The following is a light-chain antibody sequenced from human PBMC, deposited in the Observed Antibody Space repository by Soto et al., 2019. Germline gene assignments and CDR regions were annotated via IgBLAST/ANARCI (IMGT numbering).Light chain of an antibody. J-gene: IGKJ1*01. CDR1: QSVSTY. Sequence: EIVLTQSPATLSLSPGERATLSCRASQSVSTYLAWFQQKPGQAPRLLIYDASNRATGIPARFSGSGSGTDFTRTISSLEPEDFAVYYCQQRANWPPRTFGQGTKVEI. CDR3: QQRANWPPRT. CDR2: DAS. V-gene: IGKV3-11*01.